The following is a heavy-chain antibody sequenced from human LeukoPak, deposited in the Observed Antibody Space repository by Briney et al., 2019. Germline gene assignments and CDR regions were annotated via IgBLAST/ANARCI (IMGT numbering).Heavy chain of an antibody. CDR3: AKDPHYDFWSGYHDY. D-gene: IGHD3-3*01. CDR1: GFTFSSYA. Sequence: GGSLRLSCAASGFTFSSYAMSWVRQAPGKGLEWVSAISGSGGSTYYADSVKGRFTISRDNSKNTLYLQMNSLRAEDTAVYYCAKDPHYDFWSGYHDYWGQGTLVTVSS. V-gene: IGHV3-23*01. J-gene: IGHJ4*02. CDR2: ISGSGGST.